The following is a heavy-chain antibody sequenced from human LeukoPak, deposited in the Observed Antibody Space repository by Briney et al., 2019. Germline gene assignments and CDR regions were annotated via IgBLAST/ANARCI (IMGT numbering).Heavy chain of an antibody. D-gene: IGHD3-9*01. CDR3: ARGWLSGYYFDY. CDR1: GGSFSGYY. V-gene: IGHV4-34*01. J-gene: IGHJ4*02. CDR2: INHSGST. Sequence: SETLSLTCAVYGGSFSGYYRSWIRQPPGKGLEWIGEINHSGSTNYNPSLKSRVTISVDTSKNQFSLKLSSVTAADTAVYYCARGWLSGYYFDYWGQGTLVTVSS.